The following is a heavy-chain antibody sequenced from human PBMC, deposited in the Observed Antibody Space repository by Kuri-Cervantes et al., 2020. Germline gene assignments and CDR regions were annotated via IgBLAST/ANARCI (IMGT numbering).Heavy chain of an antibody. Sequence: SETLSLTCAVSGGSINSSNWWSWVRQPPGKGLEWIGEIYHSGSTNYNPSLKSRVTISVDKSKNQFSLKLSSVTAADTAVYYCARDRTYYDILTGYHDAFDIWGQGTMVAVSS. CDR1: GGSINSSNW. CDR2: IYHSGST. CDR3: ARDRTYYDILTGYHDAFDI. J-gene: IGHJ3*02. D-gene: IGHD3-9*01. V-gene: IGHV4-4*02.